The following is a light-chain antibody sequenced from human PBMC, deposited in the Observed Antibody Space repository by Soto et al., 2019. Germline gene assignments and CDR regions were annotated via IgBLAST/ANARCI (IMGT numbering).Light chain of an antibody. J-gene: IGLJ2*01. CDR2: DVT. V-gene: IGLV2-14*03. CDR1: SSDVGGYDY. Sequence: QSALTQPASVSGSPGQSITISCTGTSSDVGGYDYVSWYQQHPGKAPKFIIYDVTNRPSGVSNRFSGSKSGNTASLTISGLQAEDEADYYCSSYTSSSTLAVFGGGTQLTVL. CDR3: SSYTSSSTLAV.